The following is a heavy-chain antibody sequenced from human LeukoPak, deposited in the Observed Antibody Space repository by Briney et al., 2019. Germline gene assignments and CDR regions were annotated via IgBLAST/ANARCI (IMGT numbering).Heavy chain of an antibody. D-gene: IGHD3-22*01. CDR1: GFTFSNAW. J-gene: IGHJ4*02. V-gene: IGHV3-15*01. CDR2: IKSKTDGGTT. CDR3: TTDGTAYYDSSGYYYPDY. Sequence: PGGSLRLSCAASGFTFSNAWMSWVRQAPGKGLEWVGRIKSKTDGGTTDYAAPVKGRFTISRDDSKNTLYLQMNSLKTEDTAVYHCTTDGTAYYDSSGYYYPDYWGQGTLVTVSS.